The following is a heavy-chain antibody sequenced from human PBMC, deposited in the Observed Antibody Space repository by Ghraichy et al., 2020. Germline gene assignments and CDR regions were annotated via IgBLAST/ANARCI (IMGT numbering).Heavy chain of an antibody. D-gene: IGHD6-13*01. Sequence: SVKVSCKASGGTFSSYAISWVRQAPGQGLEWMGGIIPIFGTANYAQKFQGRVTITADKSTSTAYMELSSLRSEDTAVYYCARSIGGHGEQQLSILYYFDYWGQGTLVTVSS. CDR1: GGTFSSYA. J-gene: IGHJ4*02. CDR2: IIPIFGTA. V-gene: IGHV1-69*06. CDR3: ARSIGGHGEQQLSILYYFDY.